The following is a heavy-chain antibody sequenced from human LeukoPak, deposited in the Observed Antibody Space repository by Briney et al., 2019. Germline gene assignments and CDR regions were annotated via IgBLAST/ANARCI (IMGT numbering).Heavy chain of an antibody. J-gene: IGHJ1*01. V-gene: IGHV1-2*02. D-gene: IGHD3-3*01. CDR1: GYTFTSYG. CDR3: ARVHWDFWSGYQLQH. Sequence: GASVKVSCKASGYTFTSYGISWVRQAPGQGLEWMGWINPNSGGTNYAQKFQGRVTMTRDTSISTAYMELSRLRSDDTAVYYCARVHWDFWSGYQLQHWGQGTLVTVSS. CDR2: INPNSGGT.